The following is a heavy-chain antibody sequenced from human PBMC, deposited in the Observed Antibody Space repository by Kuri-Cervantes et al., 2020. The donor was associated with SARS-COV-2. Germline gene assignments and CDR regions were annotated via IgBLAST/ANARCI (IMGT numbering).Heavy chain of an antibody. CDR2: ISGSGGST. Sequence: GGSLRLSCAASGFTFSSYSMNWVRQAPGKGLEWVSAISGSGGSTYYADSVKGRFTISRDNSKNTLYLQMNSLRAEDTAVYYCAKAYDFWSGYGYYFDYWGQGTLVTVSS. J-gene: IGHJ4*02. V-gene: IGHV3-23*01. CDR3: AKAYDFWSGYGYYFDY. CDR1: GFTFSSYS. D-gene: IGHD3-3*01.